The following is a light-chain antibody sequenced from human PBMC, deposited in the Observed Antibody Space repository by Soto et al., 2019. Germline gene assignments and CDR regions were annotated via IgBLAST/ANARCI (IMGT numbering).Light chain of an antibody. J-gene: IGLJ1*01. CDR1: SSDVGGYDY. Sequence: QSALTQPASASGSPGQSITISCTGTSSDVGGYDYVSWYQQHPGKAPKFLIYEVTNRPSWVSHRFSGSKSGNTASLTISGLQAEDEADYYCTSYTSSSTYVFGTGTKVTVL. V-gene: IGLV2-14*01. CDR3: TSYTSSSTYV. CDR2: EVT.